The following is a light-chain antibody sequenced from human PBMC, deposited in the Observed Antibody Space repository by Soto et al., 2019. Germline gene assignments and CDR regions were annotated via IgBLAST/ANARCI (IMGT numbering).Light chain of an antibody. CDR2: KDS. J-gene: IGLJ2*01. Sequence: SYELTQPPSESVSPGQTARNTCSGDALPKQNAYWYQQKPGQTPLLVIYKDSERPSGIPERFSGSSSGTTVTLTISGVHAEDEADYYCQSSYSSGTYVVFGGGTKVTVL. V-gene: IGLV3-25*03. CDR1: ALPKQN. CDR3: QSSYSSGTYVV.